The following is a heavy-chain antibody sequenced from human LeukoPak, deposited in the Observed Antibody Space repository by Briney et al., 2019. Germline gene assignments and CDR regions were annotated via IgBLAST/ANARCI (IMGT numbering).Heavy chain of an antibody. J-gene: IGHJ4*02. V-gene: IGHV3-48*02. Sequence: GGSLRLSCAASGFSTSLYSMRWVRQAPGKGLVWVSYICSTTTYADSVKRQFTISTDNTKTVRYLQMNTLRDEDTAVYYCARDGTPAGAGDLDYWGQGTPVTVPS. D-gene: IGHD2-2*01. CDR1: GFSTSLYS. CDR2: ICSTT. CDR3: ARDGTPAGAGDLDY.